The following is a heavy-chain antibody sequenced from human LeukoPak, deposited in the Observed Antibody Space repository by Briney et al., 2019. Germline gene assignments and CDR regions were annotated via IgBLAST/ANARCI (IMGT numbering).Heavy chain of an antibody. CDR1: GFTFSSHA. V-gene: IGHV3-30-3*01. Sequence: GGSLRLSCAASGFTFSSHAMVWVRQAPGKGLEWVSFISYDGSDKVHADSVRGRFTISRDNSKNAVDLQLNSLRDEDTAVYYCAKDWVQRGVGASLAHWGQGTLVIVSS. D-gene: IGHD1-26*01. CDR2: ISYDGSDK. J-gene: IGHJ4*02. CDR3: AKDWVQRGVGASLAH.